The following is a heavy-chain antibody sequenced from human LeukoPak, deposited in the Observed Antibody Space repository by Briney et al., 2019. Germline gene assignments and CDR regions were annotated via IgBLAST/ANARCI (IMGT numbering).Heavy chain of an antibody. D-gene: IGHD5-24*01. V-gene: IGHV3-15*01. Sequence: GGSLRLSCAASRFTFSNAWMSWVRQAPGKGLEWVGRIKSKTDGGTTDYAAPVKGRFTISRDDSKNTLYLQMNSLRAEDTAVYYCAKDLMVGDGYNFDYWGQGTLVTVSS. CDR2: IKSKTDGGTT. J-gene: IGHJ4*02. CDR1: RFTFSNAW. CDR3: AKDLMVGDGYNFDY.